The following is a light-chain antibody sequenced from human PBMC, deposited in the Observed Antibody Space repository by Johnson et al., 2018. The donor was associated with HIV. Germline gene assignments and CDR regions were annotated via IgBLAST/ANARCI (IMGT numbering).Light chain of an antibody. CDR3: GTWDSSLSAYV. V-gene: IGLV1-51*01. CDR1: SSNIGNNY. J-gene: IGLJ1*01. CDR2: DNN. Sequence: QLVLTQPPSVSAAPGQKVTISCSGSSSNIGNNYVSWYQQLPGTAPKLLIYDNNKRPSGITDRFSGSKSGTSATLGITGLQTGDEADYYCGTWDSSLSAYVYGRGTKVTAL.